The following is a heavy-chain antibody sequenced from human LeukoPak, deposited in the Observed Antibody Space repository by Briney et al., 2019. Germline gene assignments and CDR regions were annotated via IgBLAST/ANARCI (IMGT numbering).Heavy chain of an antibody. Sequence: PGGSLRLSCAASGFTFSNYGMSWVRQAPGKGLEWVSGISGSGGSVNYADSVKGRLTISRDNSKNTLYLQMNSLRAEDTAVYYCAKEGDPRIEMPTDYWGQGTLVSVSS. CDR2: ISGSGGSV. J-gene: IGHJ4*02. V-gene: IGHV3-23*01. CDR1: GFTFSNYG. CDR3: AKEGDPRIEMPTDY. D-gene: IGHD5-24*01.